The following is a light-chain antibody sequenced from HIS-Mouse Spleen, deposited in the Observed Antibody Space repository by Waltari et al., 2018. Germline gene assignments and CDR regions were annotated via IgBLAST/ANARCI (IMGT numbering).Light chain of an antibody. CDR3: CSYAGSSTWV. CDR2: EGS. Sequence: QSALTQPASVSGSPGQSITISCTGTSSDVGSYNLVSWYQQHPGKAPKLMIYEGSKRPSXXSTRFSGSKSGNPASLTISGLQXEDEADYYCCSYAGSSTWVXGGGTKLTV. CDR1: SSDVGSYNL. J-gene: IGLJ3*02. V-gene: IGLV2-23*01.